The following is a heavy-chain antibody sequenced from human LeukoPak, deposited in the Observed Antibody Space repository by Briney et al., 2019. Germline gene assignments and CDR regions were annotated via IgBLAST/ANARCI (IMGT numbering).Heavy chain of an antibody. V-gene: IGHV3-20*04. CDR1: GFTFSSYA. D-gene: IGHD6-13*01. CDR2: INWNGGST. Sequence: PGGSLRLSCAASGFTFSSYAMSWVRQAPGKGLEWVSGINWNGGSTFYADSVKGRFTISRDNAKNSLFLQMNSLRVDDTALYYCARDLGYSSTGSNFDYWGQGTRVTVSS. J-gene: IGHJ4*02. CDR3: ARDLGYSSTGSNFDY.